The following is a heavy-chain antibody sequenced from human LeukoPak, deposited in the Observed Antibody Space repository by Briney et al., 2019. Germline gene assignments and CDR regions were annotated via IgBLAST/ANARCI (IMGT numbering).Heavy chain of an antibody. CDR1: GFTFSSYG. J-gene: IGHJ3*02. Sequence: PGGSLRLSCAASGFTFSSYGMHWVRQAPGKGLEWVAFIRYDGSNKYYADSVKGRFTISRDNSKNTLYLQMNSLRAEDTVVYYCANWGEFWNAFDIWGQGTMVTVSS. CDR3: ANWGEFWNAFDI. D-gene: IGHD3-16*01. V-gene: IGHV3-30*02. CDR2: IRYDGSNK.